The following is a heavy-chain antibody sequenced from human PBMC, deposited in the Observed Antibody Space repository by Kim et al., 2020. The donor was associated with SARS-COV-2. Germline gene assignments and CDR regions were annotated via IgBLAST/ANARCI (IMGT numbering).Heavy chain of an antibody. J-gene: IGHJ3*02. Sequence: SETLSITCAVYGGSFSGYYWSWIRQPPGKGLEWIGEINHSGSTNYNPSLKSRVTISVDTSKNQFSLKLSSVTAADTAVYYCARVAGYYYGSGSYYKRRDAFDIWGQGTMVTVSS. CDR2: INHSGST. CDR1: GGSFSGYY. D-gene: IGHD3-10*01. CDR3: ARVAGYYYGSGSYYKRRDAFDI. V-gene: IGHV4-34*01.